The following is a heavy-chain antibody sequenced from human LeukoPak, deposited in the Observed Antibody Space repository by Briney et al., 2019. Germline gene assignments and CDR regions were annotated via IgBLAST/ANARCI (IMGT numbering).Heavy chain of an antibody. J-gene: IGHJ4*02. Sequence: KPSGTLSLTCSVSGGSVSSRNFYWSWIRQPPGKGLQWIGYISNSGSTNYDPSLKSRVTISIDTSKIQFSLRLSSVTAADTAVYYCARDLGYNCGIDYWGQGTLVTVSS. CDR3: ARDLGYNCGIDY. CDR1: GGSVSSRNFY. CDR2: ISNSGST. D-gene: IGHD5-18*01. V-gene: IGHV4-61*01.